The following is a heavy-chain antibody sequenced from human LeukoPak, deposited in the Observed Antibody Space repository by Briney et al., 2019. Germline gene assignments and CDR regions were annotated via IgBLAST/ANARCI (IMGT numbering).Heavy chain of an antibody. V-gene: IGHV3-23*01. CDR2: ISGSGGST. CDR1: GFTFSSYA. CDR3: AKDSSGFIAYLDY. J-gene: IGHJ4*02. Sequence: PGGSLRLSCAASGFTFSSYAMNWVRQAPGKGLEWVSAISGSGGSTYYADSVKGRFTISRDNSKNTLYLQMNSLRAEDTAVYYCAKDSSGFIAYLDYWGQGTLVTVSS. D-gene: IGHD3-22*01.